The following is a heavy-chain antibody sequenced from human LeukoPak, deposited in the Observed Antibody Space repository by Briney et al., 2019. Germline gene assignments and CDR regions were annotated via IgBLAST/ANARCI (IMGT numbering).Heavy chain of an antibody. CDR1: GGSISSVYW. Sequence: PSETLSLTCAVSGGSISSVYWWSWVRQPPGKGLEWIGEIYQSGSTNYNPSLKSRVIISVDKSKNQFSLKLYSVTAADTAVYYCARDRRDGYNSFYYFDYWGQGTLVTVSS. V-gene: IGHV4-4*02. J-gene: IGHJ4*02. CDR3: ARDRRDGYNSFYYFDY. CDR2: IYQSGST. D-gene: IGHD5-24*01.